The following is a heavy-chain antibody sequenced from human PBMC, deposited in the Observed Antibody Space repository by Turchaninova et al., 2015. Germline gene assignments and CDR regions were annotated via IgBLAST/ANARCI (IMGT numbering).Heavy chain of an antibody. CDR3: ARDGYCGGGSCYWSGKIDY. CDR1: GYTVTGCG. Sequence: QFQLVQSGSEVTNPGASVKVSCKGSGYTVTGCGISWVRQAPIQRLEWMGCIIAYKYNTNYEQKRQRRVTLTTDTSTSTAYMELRSLKSDDTAVYYCARDGYCGGGSCYWSGKIDYWAREPWSPSPQ. CDR2: IIAYKYNT. D-gene: IGHD2-15*01. V-gene: IGHV1-18*01. J-gene: IGHJ4*02.